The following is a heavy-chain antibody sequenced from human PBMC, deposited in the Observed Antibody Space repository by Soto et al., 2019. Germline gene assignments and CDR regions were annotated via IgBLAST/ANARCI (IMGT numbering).Heavy chain of an antibody. CDR1: CGSISTSNW. CDR2: IYHSGRT. D-gene: IGHD2-2*02. CDR3: SAAIERARYAY. V-gene: IGHV4-4*02. J-gene: IGHJ4*02. Sequence: QVQLQESGPGLVKPSGTLSLTCAVSCGSISTSNWWSWVRQPPGEGLEWIGEIYHSGRTNSNPSLKGRVTLSVDESKNQSALKLSSVTAPDTAVYYGSAAIERARYAYWGQGTVVSVSS.